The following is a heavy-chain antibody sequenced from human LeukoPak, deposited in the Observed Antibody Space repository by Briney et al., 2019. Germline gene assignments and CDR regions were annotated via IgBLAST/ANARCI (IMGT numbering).Heavy chain of an antibody. J-gene: IGHJ4*02. CDR1: VGTLSSYA. V-gene: IGHV1-69*05. Sequence: ASVKVSCKASVGTLSSYAISWVRQAPGQGLEWMGRIIPIFGTANYAQKFQGRVTITTDESTSTAYMELSSLRSEDTAVYYCARAVRGSGSYLWGQGTLVTVSS. CDR2: IIPIFGTA. D-gene: IGHD3-10*01. CDR3: ARAVRGSGSYL.